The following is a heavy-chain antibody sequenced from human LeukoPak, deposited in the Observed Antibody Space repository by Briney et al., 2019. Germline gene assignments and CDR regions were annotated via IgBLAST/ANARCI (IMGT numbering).Heavy chain of an antibody. CDR2: INHSGST. CDR1: GGSFSGYY. J-gene: IGHJ4*02. V-gene: IGHV4-34*01. D-gene: IGHD1-26*01. CDR3: ARLGYSGDRYFDY. Sequence: SETLSLTCAVYGGSFSGYYWSWIRQPPGKGLEWIGEINHSGSTNYNPSLKSRVTISVDTSKNQFSLKLSSVTAADTAVYCCARLGYSGDRYFDYWGRGTLVTVSS.